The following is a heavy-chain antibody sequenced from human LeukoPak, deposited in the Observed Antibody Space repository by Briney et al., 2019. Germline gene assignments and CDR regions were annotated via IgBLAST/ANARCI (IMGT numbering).Heavy chain of an antibody. V-gene: IGHV1-3*01. J-gene: IGHJ5*02. Sequence: ASVKVSCKASGYTFTSYAMHWVRQAPGQRLEWMGWINAGNGNTKYSQKFQGRVTTTRDTSASTAYMELSSLRSEDTAVYYCAREVSRFLENWFDPWGQGTLVTVSS. CDR3: AREVSRFLENWFDP. D-gene: IGHD3-3*01. CDR1: GYTFTSYA. CDR2: INAGNGNT.